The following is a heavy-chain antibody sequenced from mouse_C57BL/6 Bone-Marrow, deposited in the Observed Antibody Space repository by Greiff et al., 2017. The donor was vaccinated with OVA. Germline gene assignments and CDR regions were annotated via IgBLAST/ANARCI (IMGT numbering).Heavy chain of an antibody. J-gene: IGHJ3*01. V-gene: IGHV5-15*04. CDR1: GFTFSDYG. CDR2: ISNLAYSI. Sequence: DVMLVESGGGLVQPGGSLKLSCAASGFTFSDYGMAWVRQAPRKGPEWVAFISNLAYSIYYADTVTGRFTISRENAKNTLYLEMSSLRSEDTAMYYCARRWLLRGSWFAYWGQGTLVTVSA. CDR3: ARRWLLRGSWFAY. D-gene: IGHD2-3*01.